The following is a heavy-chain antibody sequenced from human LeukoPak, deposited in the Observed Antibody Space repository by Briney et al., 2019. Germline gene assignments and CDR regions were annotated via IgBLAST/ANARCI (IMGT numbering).Heavy chain of an antibody. CDR3: AKGGVAAAGIFDY. J-gene: IGHJ4*02. Sequence: GGSLRLFCAASGFTFSSYAMSWVRQAPGKGLEWVSAIRGSGGNTYNADSVKGRFTISRDNSKNTLYLQMNSLRADDTAVYYCAKGGVAAAGIFDYWGQGTLVTVSS. CDR1: GFTFSSYA. D-gene: IGHD6-13*01. CDR2: IRGSGGNT. V-gene: IGHV3-23*01.